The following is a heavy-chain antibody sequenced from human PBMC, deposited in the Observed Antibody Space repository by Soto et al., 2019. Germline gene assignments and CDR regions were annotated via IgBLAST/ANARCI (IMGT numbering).Heavy chain of an antibody. CDR3: AKEVGRSTSYYYGLDV. CDR1: GFTFDDYA. D-gene: IGHD2-2*01. J-gene: IGHJ6*02. Sequence: EVRLVESGGGLVQPGRSLRLSCAASGFTFDDYAMYWVRQAPGKGLEWVSGIGWNSGTIGYGDSVKGRFTISRDNAKTSLYLQMNSLRAEDTALYFCAKEVGRSTSYYYGLDVWGQGTTVTVSS. V-gene: IGHV3-9*01. CDR2: IGWNSGTI.